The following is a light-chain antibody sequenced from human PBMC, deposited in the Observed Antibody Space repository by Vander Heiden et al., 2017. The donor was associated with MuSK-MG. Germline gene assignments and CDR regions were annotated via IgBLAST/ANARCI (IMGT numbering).Light chain of an antibody. CDR3: SSYAGSNNLL. CDR2: EVT. CDR1: SSDVGGYEY. V-gene: IGLV2-8*01. Sequence: QSALTQPPSASGSPGQSVTISCTGTSSDVGGYEYVSWYQQHPGKAHKLLIYEVTKRPSGVPDRFSGSKSGNTASLTVSGLQAEDEADYYCSSYAGSNNLLFGGGTKLTVL. J-gene: IGLJ2*01.